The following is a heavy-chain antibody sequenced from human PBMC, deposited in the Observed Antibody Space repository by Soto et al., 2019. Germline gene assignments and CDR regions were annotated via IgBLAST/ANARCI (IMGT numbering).Heavy chain of an antibody. J-gene: IGHJ6*02. CDR2: IYHSGST. Sequence: SETLTLTCAVSGGSISSSNWWSWVRQPPGKGLEWIGEIYHSGSTNYNPSLKSRVTISVDKSKNQFSLKLSSVTAADTAVYYCARDGRSVAVAGAEKPYYYYYGMDVWGQGTTVTVS. D-gene: IGHD6-19*01. V-gene: IGHV4-4*02. CDR3: ARDGRSVAVAGAEKPYYYYYGMDV. CDR1: GGSISSSNW.